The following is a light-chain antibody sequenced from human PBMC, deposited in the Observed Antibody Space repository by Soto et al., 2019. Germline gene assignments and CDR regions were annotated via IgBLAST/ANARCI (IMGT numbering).Light chain of an antibody. CDR1: SGHSSYI. J-gene: IGLJ2*01. CDR2: LEGSGSY. Sequence: QSVLTQSSSASASLGSSVKLTCTLSSGHSSYIIAWHQQQPGKAPRYLMKLEGSGSYNKGSGVPDRFSGPSSGADRYLTISNLQSEDEADYYCETWDSNTSVFGGGTKLTVL. V-gene: IGLV4-60*03. CDR3: ETWDSNTSV.